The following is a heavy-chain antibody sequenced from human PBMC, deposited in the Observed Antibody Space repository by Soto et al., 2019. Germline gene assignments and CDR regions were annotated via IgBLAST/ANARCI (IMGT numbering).Heavy chain of an antibody. V-gene: IGHV3-21*01. D-gene: IGHD3-3*01. CDR1: GFTFSSYS. Sequence: GGSLRLSCAASGFTFSSYSMNWVRQAPGKGLEWVSSISSSSGYIYYADSVKGRFTISRDNAKNSLYLQMNSLRAEDTAVYYCARDGREYDFWSGNNMDYYGMDVWGQGTTVTVSS. CDR3: ARDGREYDFWSGNNMDYYGMDV. CDR2: ISSSSGYI. J-gene: IGHJ6*02.